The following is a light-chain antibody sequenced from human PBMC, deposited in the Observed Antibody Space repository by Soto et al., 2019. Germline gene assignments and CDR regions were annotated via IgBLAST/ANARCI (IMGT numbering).Light chain of an antibody. V-gene: IGLV2-8*01. J-gene: IGLJ7*01. CDR2: EVN. CDR1: NSDVGGYDF. Sequence: QSALTQPPSASGSPGQSVTISCTGTNSDVGGYDFVSWYQQHPGKAPKLMIYEVNKRPSGVPARFSGSKSGNTASLTVSGLQAEDEASYYCSSFEGSNNVLFGGGTQLTVL. CDR3: SSFEGSNNVL.